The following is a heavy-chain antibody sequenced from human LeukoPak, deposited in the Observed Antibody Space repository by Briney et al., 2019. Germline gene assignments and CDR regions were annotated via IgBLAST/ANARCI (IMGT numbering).Heavy chain of an antibody. V-gene: IGHV4-39*07. CDR2: IYYSGST. J-gene: IGHJ4*02. Sequence: PSETLSLTCTVSGGSISSSSYYWGWIRQPPGKGLEWIGSIYYSGSTYYNPSLKSRVTISVDTSKNQFSLKLSSVTAADTAVYYCARVGVATIHYWGQGTLVTVSS. D-gene: IGHD5-12*01. CDR1: GGSISSSSYY. CDR3: ARVGVATIHY.